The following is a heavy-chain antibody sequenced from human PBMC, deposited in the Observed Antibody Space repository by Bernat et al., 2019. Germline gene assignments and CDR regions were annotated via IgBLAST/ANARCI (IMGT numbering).Heavy chain of an antibody. CDR1: GFTFSDYY. CDR3: AGGGSSWYGSYWYFDL. D-gene: IGHD6-13*01. CDR2: ISSSSSYT. Sequence: QVQLVESGGGLVKPGGSLRLSCAASGFTFSDYYMSWIRQAPGKGLEWVSYISSSSSYTNYADSVKGRFTISRDNAKNSLYLQMNSLRAEDTAVYYCAGGGSSWYGSYWYFDLWGRGTLVTVSS. J-gene: IGHJ2*01. V-gene: IGHV3-11*05.